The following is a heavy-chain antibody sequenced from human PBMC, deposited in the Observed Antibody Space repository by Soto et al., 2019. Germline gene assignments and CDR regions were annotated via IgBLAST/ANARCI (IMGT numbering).Heavy chain of an antibody. CDR3: AKGGYNYGFLFDC. CDR2: IDNSGGIT. Sequence: GGSLRLSCAASGCTFITYAMSWVRQAPGKGLEWVSTIDNSGGITYYADSVKGRFTISRDNSKNTLYLQMNSLRAEDTAVYYCAKGGYNYGFLFDCWGQGTLVTVSS. D-gene: IGHD5-18*01. J-gene: IGHJ4*02. V-gene: IGHV3-23*05. CDR1: GCTFITYA.